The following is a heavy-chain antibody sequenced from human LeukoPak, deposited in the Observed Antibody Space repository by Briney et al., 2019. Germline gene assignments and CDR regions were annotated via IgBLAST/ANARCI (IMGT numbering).Heavy chain of an antibody. CDR2: IYTSGST. V-gene: IGHV4-4*07. Sequence: PSETLSLTCSVSGDSIDTYYWSWIRQPAGKGREWIGRIYTSGSTNYNPSLKSRVTISLDESKNQFSLNLSSMTAADTALYYCARGGAVEGRNAFDIWGQGTMVTVSS. CDR1: GDSIDTYY. D-gene: IGHD6-19*01. J-gene: IGHJ3*02. CDR3: ARGGAVEGRNAFDI.